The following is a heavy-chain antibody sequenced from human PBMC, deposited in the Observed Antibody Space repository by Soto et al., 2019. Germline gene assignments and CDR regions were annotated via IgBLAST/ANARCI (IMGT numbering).Heavy chain of an antibody. V-gene: IGHV4-39*01. CDR3: ARATEGGWYLFDS. D-gene: IGHD6-19*01. CDR1: GGSISSSSYY. J-gene: IGHJ4*02. Sequence: LQLQESGPGLVKPSETLSLTCTVSGGSISSSSYYWGWIRQPPGKGLEWIGSIYYSGTTSYKPSLKSRVTISVDTSKNQFSLRLSSVTAADTALYYCARATEGGWYLFDSWGQGTLVTVSS. CDR2: IYYSGTT.